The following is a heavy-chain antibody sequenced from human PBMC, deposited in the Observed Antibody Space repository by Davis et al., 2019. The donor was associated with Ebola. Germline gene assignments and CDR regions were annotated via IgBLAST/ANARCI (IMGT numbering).Heavy chain of an antibody. CDR3: ARVPAGCSSTSCAIYYYYGMDV. D-gene: IGHD2-2*01. V-gene: IGHV4-61*01. J-gene: IGHJ6*02. Sequence: PSETLSLTCTVSGGSVSSGSYYWSWIRQPPGKGLEWIGYIYYSGSTNYNPSLKSRVTISVDTSKNQFSLKLSSVTAADTAVYYCARVPAGCSSTSCAIYYYYGMDVWGQGTTVTVSS. CDR1: GGSVSSGSYY. CDR2: IYYSGST.